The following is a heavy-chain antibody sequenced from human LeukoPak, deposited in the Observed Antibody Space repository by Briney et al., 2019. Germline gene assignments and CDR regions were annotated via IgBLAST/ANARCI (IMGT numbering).Heavy chain of an antibody. CDR2: IYHSGST. CDR3: ARGYYLDAFDI. J-gene: IGHJ3*02. D-gene: IGHD3-22*01. V-gene: IGHV4-30-2*01. CDR1: GGSISSGGYY. Sequence: SETLSLTCTVSGGSISSGGYYWSWIRQHPGKGLEWIGYIYHSGSTYYNPSLKSRVTISVDRSKNQFSLKLSSVTAADTAVYYCARGYYLDAFDIWGQGTMVTVSS.